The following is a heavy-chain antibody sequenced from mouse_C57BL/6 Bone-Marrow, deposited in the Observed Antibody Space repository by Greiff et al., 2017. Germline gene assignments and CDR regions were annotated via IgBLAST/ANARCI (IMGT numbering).Heavy chain of an antibody. J-gene: IGHJ3*01. D-gene: IGHD1-1*01. Sequence: EVQRVESGGGLVKPGGSLKLSCAASGFTFSSYTMSWVRQTPEKRLEWVATISGGGGNTYYPDSVKGRFTISRDNAKNTLYLQMSSLRSEDTALYYCARHDYYGSSYGFAYGGQGTLVTVSA. CDR1: GFTFSSYT. CDR3: ARHDYYGSSYGFAY. V-gene: IGHV5-9*01. CDR2: ISGGGGNT.